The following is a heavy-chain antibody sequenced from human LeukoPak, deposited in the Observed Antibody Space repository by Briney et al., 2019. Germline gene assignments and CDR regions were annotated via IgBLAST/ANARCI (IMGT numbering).Heavy chain of an antibody. CDR2: IYPGDSDT. CDR3: ARLGTYWPNYYFEY. J-gene: IGHJ4*02. D-gene: IGHD3-10*01. Sequence: RGESLKISCQGSGYSFTTYWIGWVRQIPGKGLECMGIIYPGDSDTRYSPSFQGQVTISADKSINTAYLQWSSLKASDTAMYYCARLGTYWPNYYFEYWGQGTLVTVSS. CDR1: GYSFTTYW. V-gene: IGHV5-51*01.